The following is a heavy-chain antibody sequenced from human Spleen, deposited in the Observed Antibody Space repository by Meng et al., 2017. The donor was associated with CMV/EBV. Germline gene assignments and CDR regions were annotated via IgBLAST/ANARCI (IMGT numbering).Heavy chain of an antibody. V-gene: IGHV3-30-3*01. CDR1: GFTFGSDS. CDR2: ISYDGSNK. J-gene: IGHJ3*02. D-gene: IGHD1-1*01. Sequence: SGFTFGSDSMHWVRKAPGKGLEWVAVISYDGSNKYYADSVKGRFTISRDNSKNTLYLQMNSLRAEDTAVYYCARGDGWKTDHDAFDIWGQGTMVTVSS. CDR3: ARGDGWKTDHDAFDI.